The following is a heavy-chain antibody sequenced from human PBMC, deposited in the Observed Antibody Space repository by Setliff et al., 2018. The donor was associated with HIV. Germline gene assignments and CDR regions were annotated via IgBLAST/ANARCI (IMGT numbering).Heavy chain of an antibody. CDR2: IYTSGTT. Sequence: SETLSLTCAVSGYSIGSGSYWAWIRQPPGKGLEWIGRIYTSGTTKYNPSLKSRVTMAVDTSKNQFSLRMRSVTAADTAVYYCARVFVDTSLLRVLEYYFDSWGRGTLVTVSS. CDR3: ARVFVDTSLLRVLEYYFDS. CDR1: GYSIGSGSY. J-gene: IGHJ4*02. V-gene: IGHV4-38-2*01. D-gene: IGHD5-18*01.